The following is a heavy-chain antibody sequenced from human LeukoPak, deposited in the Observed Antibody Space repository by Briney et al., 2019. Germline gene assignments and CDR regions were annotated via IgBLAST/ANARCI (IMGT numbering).Heavy chain of an antibody. CDR1: GYTFTSYC. J-gene: IGHJ4*01. CDR2: ISLNRGRI. D-gene: IGHD5-18*01. V-gene: IGHV1-2*06. CDR3: ARVVHSGYWYGWAPKFDC. Sequence: ASVKVSCKASGYTFTSYCIHWVRQAPGQGLEWMGRISLNRGRINYAQKQQRRLPPNRDTSINRADLELSRLTSDTAAVYYCARVVHSGYWYGWAPKFDCWC.